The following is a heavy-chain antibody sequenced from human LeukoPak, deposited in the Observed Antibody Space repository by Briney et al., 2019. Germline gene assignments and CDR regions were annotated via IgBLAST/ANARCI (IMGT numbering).Heavy chain of an antibody. CDR1: GFTFSSYA. V-gene: IGHV3-23*01. Sequence: RGSLRLSCAASGFTFSSYAMSWVRQAPGKGLEWVSAISGSGGSTYYADSVKGRFTISRDNSKNTLYLQMNSLRAEDTAVYYCAKDEVRDDSSGYYFRALGAFDIWGQGTMVTVSS. CDR3: AKDEVRDDSSGYYFRALGAFDI. J-gene: IGHJ3*02. D-gene: IGHD3-22*01. CDR2: ISGSGGST.